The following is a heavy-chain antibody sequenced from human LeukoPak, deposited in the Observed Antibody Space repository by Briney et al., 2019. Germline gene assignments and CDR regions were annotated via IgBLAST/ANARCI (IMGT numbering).Heavy chain of an antibody. D-gene: IGHD3-3*01. CDR1: GYTFTSYY. Sequence: ASVKVSCKASGYTFTSYYMHWVRQAPGQGLEWMGIINPSGGSTSYAQKFQGRVTITADKSTSTAYMELSSLRSEDTAVYYCAQPYYDFWSGYPNNWFDPWGQGTLVTVSS. J-gene: IGHJ5*02. V-gene: IGHV1-46*01. CDR3: AQPYYDFWSGYPNNWFDP. CDR2: INPSGGST.